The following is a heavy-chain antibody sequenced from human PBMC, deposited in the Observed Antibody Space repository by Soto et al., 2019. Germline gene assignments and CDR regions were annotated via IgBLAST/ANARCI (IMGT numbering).Heavy chain of an antibody. CDR2: ISAYNGNT. Sequence: ASVKVSCKASGYTFTSYGISWVRQAPGQGLEWMGWISAYNGNTNYAQKLQGRVTMTTDTSTSTAYMELRSLRSDDTSVYYCARDGAIWFGELLWAFDIWGQGTMVTVSS. D-gene: IGHD3-10*01. CDR1: GYTFTSYG. CDR3: ARDGAIWFGELLWAFDI. V-gene: IGHV1-18*01. J-gene: IGHJ3*02.